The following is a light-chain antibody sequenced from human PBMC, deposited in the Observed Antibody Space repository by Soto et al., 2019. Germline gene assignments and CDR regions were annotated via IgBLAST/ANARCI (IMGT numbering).Light chain of an antibody. V-gene: IGLV2-23*01. CDR2: EGS. CDR1: SSDVGSYNL. Sequence: QSVLTQPASVSGSPEQSITISCTGTSSDVGSYNLVSWYQQHPGKAPKLMIYEGSKRPSGVSNRFSGSKSGNTASLTISGLQAEDEADYYCCSYAGSRTWVFGEGTKLTVL. J-gene: IGLJ3*02. CDR3: CSYAGSRTWV.